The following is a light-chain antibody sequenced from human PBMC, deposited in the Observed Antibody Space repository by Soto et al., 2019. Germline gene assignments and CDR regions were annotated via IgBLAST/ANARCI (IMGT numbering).Light chain of an antibody. V-gene: IGKV3-15*01. J-gene: IGKJ1*01. CDR1: QSVSSN. CDR3: QQYNNFWT. Sequence: EIVMTQSPATLSVSPGETATLSCRASQSVSSNLAWYQQKPGQAPRLLIYGASTRATDIPARFSGSGSGTECTLTISSLQSEDFAVYYCQQYNNFWTFGQGTKVEIK. CDR2: GAS.